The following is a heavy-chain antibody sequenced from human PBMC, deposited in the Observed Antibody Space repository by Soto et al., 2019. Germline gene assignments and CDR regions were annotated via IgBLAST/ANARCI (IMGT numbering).Heavy chain of an antibody. CDR1: GFNFGFFG. Sequence: QIQLVESGGDVVQPGKSLRLSCAASGFNFGFFGMHWVRQAPGKGLEWAAVISGDGINTQYADSVRGRFTLSRDYSRKTMYLQMDSLRDEDTALYYCARGNLSFDFDSWGLGTLVTVSS. V-gene: IGHV3-30*03. CDR3: ARGNLSFDFDS. D-gene: IGHD1-26*01. CDR2: ISGDGINT. J-gene: IGHJ4*02.